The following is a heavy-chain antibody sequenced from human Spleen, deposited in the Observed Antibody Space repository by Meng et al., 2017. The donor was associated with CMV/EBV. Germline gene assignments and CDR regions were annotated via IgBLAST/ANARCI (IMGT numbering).Heavy chain of an antibody. CDR3: TRGSSGYCGGDCYDYYYYSLDV. D-gene: IGHD2-21*02. CDR2: INNDGSST. V-gene: IGHV3-74*03. CDR1: GFTFRSYW. Sequence: GESLKISCAASGFTFRSYWMHWVRQAPGKGLVWVSFINNDGSSTKYADSVKGRFTISIDNAKNTLYLQMNSLRAEDTAVYYCTRGSSGYCGGDCYDYYYYSLDVWGQGTTVTVSS. J-gene: IGHJ6*02.